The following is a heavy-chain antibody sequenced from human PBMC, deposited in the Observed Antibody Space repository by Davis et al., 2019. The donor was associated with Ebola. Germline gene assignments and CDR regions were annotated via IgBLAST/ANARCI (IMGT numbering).Heavy chain of an antibody. Sequence: PSETLSLTCAVYGGSFSGYYWSWIRQPPGKGLEWIGEINHSGSTNYNPSLKSRATISVDTSKNQFSLKLTSVTAADTAVYFCARGTGAGPSRWGQGTLVTVSS. CDR2: INHSGST. CDR3: ARGTGAGPSR. J-gene: IGHJ4*02. CDR1: GGSFSGYY. D-gene: IGHD6-19*01. V-gene: IGHV4-34*01.